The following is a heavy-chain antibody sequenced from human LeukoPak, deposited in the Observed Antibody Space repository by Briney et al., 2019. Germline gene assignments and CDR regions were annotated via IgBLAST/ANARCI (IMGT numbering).Heavy chain of an antibody. CDR3: ARQIEQWLRVGAFDI. V-gene: IGHV1-18*01. CDR2: ISAYNGNT. Sequence: EASVKVSCKASGGTFSSYAISWVRQAPGQGLEWMGWISAYNGNTNYAQKLQGRVTMTTDTSTSTAYMELRSLRSDDTAVYYCARQIEQWLRVGAFDIWGQGTMVTVSS. D-gene: IGHD6-19*01. CDR1: GGTFSSYA. J-gene: IGHJ3*02.